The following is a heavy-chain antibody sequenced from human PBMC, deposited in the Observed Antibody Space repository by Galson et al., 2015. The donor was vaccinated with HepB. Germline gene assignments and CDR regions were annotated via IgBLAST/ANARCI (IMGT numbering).Heavy chain of an antibody. CDR1: GFTFSSYS. CDR2: ISSSSSTI. D-gene: IGHD2-15*01. CDR3: ARGGIVVVVAATSVGAAGGDY. V-gene: IGHV3-48*01. Sequence: SLRLSCAASGFTFSSYSMNWVRQAPGKGLEWVSYISSSSSTIYYADSVKGRFTISRDNAKNSLYLQMNSLRAEDTAVYYCARGGIVVVVAATSVGAAGGDYWGQGTLVTVSS. J-gene: IGHJ4*02.